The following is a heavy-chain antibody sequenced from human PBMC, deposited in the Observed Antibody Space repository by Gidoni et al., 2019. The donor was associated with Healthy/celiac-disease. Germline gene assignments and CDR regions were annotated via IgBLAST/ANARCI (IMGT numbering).Heavy chain of an antibody. CDR2: IIPILGIA. CDR3: ARDLDSGDGAFDY. Sequence: QVQLVQSGAEVKKPGSSVKVSCKASVGTFSSYTISWVRQAPGQGREWMGRIIPILGIANYAQKFQGRVTITADKSTSTAYMELSSLRSEDTAVYYCARDLDSGDGAFDYWGQGTLVTVSS. D-gene: IGHD5-12*01. CDR1: VGTFSSYT. J-gene: IGHJ4*02. V-gene: IGHV1-69*08.